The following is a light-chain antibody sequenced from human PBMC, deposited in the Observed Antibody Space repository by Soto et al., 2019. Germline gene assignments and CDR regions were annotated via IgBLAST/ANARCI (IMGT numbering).Light chain of an antibody. J-gene: IGKJ5*01. CDR3: QQYNNWPFIT. Sequence: EIVMTQSPASLSVSPGERATLSGRASQSVRGNLAWYQQRPGQSPRLPIYGASSRATGIPARFSGSGSGTEFTLSISSLQSEDFAVYYCQQYNNWPFITFGQGTRLEIK. CDR1: QSVRGN. CDR2: GAS. V-gene: IGKV3-15*01.